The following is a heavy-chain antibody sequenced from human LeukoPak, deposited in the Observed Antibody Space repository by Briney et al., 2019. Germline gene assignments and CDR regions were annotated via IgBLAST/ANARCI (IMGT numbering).Heavy chain of an antibody. Sequence: SETLSLTCTVFGDSIISSIHYWGWFRRPPGKGLEWIGSIYYSGSTHFNPSLQSRVTMSVDASKNQFSLKLSSVTAADTAGYYCARHWTGYYYYGMDVWGQGTTVTVSS. V-gene: IGHV4-39*01. J-gene: IGHJ6*02. CDR2: IYYSGST. CDR3: ARHWTGYYYYGMDV. D-gene: IGHD3/OR15-3a*01. CDR1: GDSIISSIHY.